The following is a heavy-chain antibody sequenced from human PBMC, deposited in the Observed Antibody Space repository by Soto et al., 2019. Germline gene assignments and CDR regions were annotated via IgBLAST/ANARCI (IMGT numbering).Heavy chain of an antibody. CDR2: IWYDGSNK. J-gene: IGHJ4*02. CDR3: ARDRRITMVRGVFDY. D-gene: IGHD3-10*01. CDR1: GFTFSSYG. Sequence: QVQLVESGGGVVQPGRSLRLSCAASGFTFSSYGMHWVRQAPGKGLEWVAVIWYDGSNKYYADSVKGRFTISRDNSKNTLYLQMNSLRAEDTAVYYCARDRRITMVRGVFDYWGQGTLLTVSS. V-gene: IGHV3-33*01.